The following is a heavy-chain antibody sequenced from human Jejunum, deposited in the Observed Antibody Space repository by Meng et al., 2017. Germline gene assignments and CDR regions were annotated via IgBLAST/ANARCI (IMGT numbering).Heavy chain of an antibody. CDR1: GYTLNGFY. V-gene: IGHV1-2*06. CDR3: AGRSYNYDDYFDF. CDR2: INTNTGGT. D-gene: IGHD5-24*01. Sequence: QVQMEQSGAEVRKPGASVKVSCRASGYTLNGFYMHWVRQAPGQGLEWMGRINTNTGGTNYAQNFKGMVTLTRDTSTVYMEVNRLRSDDTAVYYCAGRSYNYDDYFDFWGRGTLVTVSS. J-gene: IGHJ4*02.